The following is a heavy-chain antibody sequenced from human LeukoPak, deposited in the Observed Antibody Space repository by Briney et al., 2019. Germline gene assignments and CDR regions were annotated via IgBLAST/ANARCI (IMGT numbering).Heavy chain of an antibody. CDR2: IRSKANSYAT. CDR1: GFTFSGSA. Sequence: PGGSLRLSCAASGFTFSGSAMHWVRQASGKGLEWVGRIRSKANSYATAYAASVKGRFTISRDDSKNTAYLQMNSLKTEDTAVNYCTGKQDIVVDYYYYYYGMDVWGQGTTVTVSS. V-gene: IGHV3-73*01. J-gene: IGHJ6*02. D-gene: IGHD2-2*01. CDR3: TGKQDIVVDYYYYYYGMDV.